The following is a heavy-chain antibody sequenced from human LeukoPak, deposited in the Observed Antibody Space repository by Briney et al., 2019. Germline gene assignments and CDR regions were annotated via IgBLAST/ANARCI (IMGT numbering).Heavy chain of an antibody. J-gene: IGHJ4*02. Sequence: SVKVSCKASGGTFSSYAISWVRQAPGQGLEWMGRIIPILGITNYAQKFQGRVTITADKSTSTAYMELSSLRSEDTAVYYCARDPAPDYDILTGSPFDYWGQGTLVTVSS. CDR3: ARDPAPDYDILTGSPFDY. V-gene: IGHV1-69*04. D-gene: IGHD3-9*01. CDR2: IIPILGIT. CDR1: GGTFSSYA.